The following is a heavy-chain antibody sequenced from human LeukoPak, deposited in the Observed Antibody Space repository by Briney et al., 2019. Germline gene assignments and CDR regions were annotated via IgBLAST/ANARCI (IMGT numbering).Heavy chain of an antibody. Sequence: SVKVSCKASGGTFSSYAISWVRQAPGQGLEWMGRIIPILGIANYAQKFQGRVTMTRNTSISTAYMELSSLRSEDTAVYYCARAQDGYIDYWGQGTLVTVSS. CDR1: GGTFSSYA. J-gene: IGHJ4*02. CDR2: IIPILGIA. D-gene: IGHD5-24*01. CDR3: ARAQDGYIDY. V-gene: IGHV1-69*04.